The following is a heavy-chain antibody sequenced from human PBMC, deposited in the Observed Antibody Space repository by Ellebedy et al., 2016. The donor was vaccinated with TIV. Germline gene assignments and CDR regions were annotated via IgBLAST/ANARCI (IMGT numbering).Heavy chain of an antibody. V-gene: IGHV1-18*01. D-gene: IGHD4-17*01. J-gene: IGHJ6*03. CDR3: ARFPGPLRRNYYYYMDV. CDR2: ISGYNGNT. CDR1: GYTFTNYG. Sequence: ASVKVSXKASGYTFTNYGISWVRQAPGQGLELMGWISGYNGNTNYVQKLQGRVTMTTDTSTSTDYMELRSLRSDDTAVSYCARFPGPLRRNYYYYMDVWGKGTTVTVSS.